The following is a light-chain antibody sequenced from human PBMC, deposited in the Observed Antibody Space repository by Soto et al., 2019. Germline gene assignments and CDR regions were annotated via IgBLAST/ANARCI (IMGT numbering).Light chain of an antibody. J-gene: IGLJ1*01. CDR3: TSFTSSHTYV. CDR1: SSDVGGYNF. V-gene: IGLV2-14*01. Sequence: QSVLTQPASVSGSPGQSITISCTVTSSDVGGYNFVSWYQQHPDKAPRLMIYEVSNRPSGVSNRFSGSKSGNTASLTISGLQAEDEADYYCTSFTSSHTYVFGTGTKVTVL. CDR2: EVS.